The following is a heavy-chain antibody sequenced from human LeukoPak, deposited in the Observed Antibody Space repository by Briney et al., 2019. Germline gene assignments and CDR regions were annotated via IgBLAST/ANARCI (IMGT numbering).Heavy chain of an antibody. CDR3: ARGNWNYRSFDY. J-gene: IGHJ4*02. V-gene: IGHV3-21*01. CDR2: ISSSSSYI. D-gene: IGHD1-7*01. Sequence: GGSLRLSCAASGFTFSSYSMNWVRQAPGKGLEWVSSISSSSSYIYYADSVKGRFTISRDNAKNSLYLQMNSLRAEDTAVYYCARGNWNYRSFDYWGQGTLVTVSS. CDR1: GFTFSSYS.